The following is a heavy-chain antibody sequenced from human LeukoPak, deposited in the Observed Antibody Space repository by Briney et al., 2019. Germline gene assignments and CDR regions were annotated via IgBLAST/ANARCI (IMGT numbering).Heavy chain of an antibody. D-gene: IGHD5-18*01. V-gene: IGHV3-30*02. CDR3: TTEVDTAMVYFDY. CDR2: IRYDGSNK. J-gene: IGHJ4*02. CDR1: GFTFSSYG. Sequence: GGSLRLSCAASGFTFSSYGMHWVRQAPGKGLEWVAFIRYDGSNKYYADSVKGRFTISRDNSKNTLYLQMNSLKTEDTAVYYCTTEVDTAMVYFDYWGQGTLVTVSS.